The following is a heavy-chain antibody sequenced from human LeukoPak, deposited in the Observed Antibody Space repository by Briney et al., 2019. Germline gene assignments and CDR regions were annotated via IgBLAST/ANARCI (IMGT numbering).Heavy chain of an antibody. CDR3: ARKGGAVLTGYHY. D-gene: IGHD3-9*01. Sequence: ASVKVSCKPSGYTFTDYYIHWVRQAPGQGLEWTGWINPNTGGTSYAQRFQGRVTMTRDTSISTAYMELSSLRSDDTAVFYCARKGGAVLTGYHYWGQGTLVTVSS. J-gene: IGHJ4*02. CDR2: INPNTGGT. CDR1: GYTFTDYY. V-gene: IGHV1-2*02.